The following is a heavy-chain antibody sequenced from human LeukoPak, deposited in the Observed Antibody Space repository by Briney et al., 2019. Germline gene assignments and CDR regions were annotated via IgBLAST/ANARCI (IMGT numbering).Heavy chain of an antibody. D-gene: IGHD6-19*01. J-gene: IGHJ4*02. V-gene: IGHV1-69*13. CDR3: ARITVAGQFDY. Sequence: EASVKVSCKASGGTFSSYAISWVRQAPGQGLEWMGGIIPIFGTANYAQKFQGRVTVTAVESAGTAYMELSSLRSEDTAVYYCARITVAGQFDYWGQGTLVSVSS. CDR1: GGTFSSYA. CDR2: IIPIFGTA.